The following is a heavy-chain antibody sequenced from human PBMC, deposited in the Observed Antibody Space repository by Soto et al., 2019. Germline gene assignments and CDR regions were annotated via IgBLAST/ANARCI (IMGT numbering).Heavy chain of an antibody. CDR3: VGTGTTDDF. D-gene: IGHD1-7*01. J-gene: IGHJ2*01. V-gene: IGHV4-30-4*01. CDR1: GASVNTGAYY. Sequence: VQLQGSGPGLLKPSQTLSLTCTVSGASVNTGAYYWSYIRQPPGKGLEWLGYIFYSGDTYYNPSLKSRATISLNTSRNQFSLTLTSVTDADTALYYCVGTGTTDDFWGLGTLVTVSS. CDR2: IFYSGDT.